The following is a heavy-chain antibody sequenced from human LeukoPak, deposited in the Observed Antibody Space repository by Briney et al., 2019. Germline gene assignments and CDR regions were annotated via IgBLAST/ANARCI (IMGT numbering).Heavy chain of an antibody. CDR1: GGSFSGYY. CDR3: ARGGHYGSGSRN. J-gene: IGHJ4*02. CDR2: INHSGST. Sequence: PSETLSLTCAVYGGSFSGYYWSWIRQPPGKGLEWIGEINHSGSTNYNPSLKSRVTISVDTSKNQFSLKLSSVTAADTAVYYCARGGHYGSGSRNWGQGTLVTVSS. D-gene: IGHD3-10*01. V-gene: IGHV4-34*01.